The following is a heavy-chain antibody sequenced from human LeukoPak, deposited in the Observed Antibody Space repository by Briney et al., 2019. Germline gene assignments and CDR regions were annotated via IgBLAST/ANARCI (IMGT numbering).Heavy chain of an antibody. CDR1: GGTFSSNA. D-gene: IGHD6-13*01. CDR2: IIPIFGTA. Sequence: ASVKVSCKASGGTFSSNAISWVRQAPGQGREWMGGIIPIFGTANYAQKFQGRVTITADKSTSTAYMELSSLRSEDTAVYYCANLQGDSSSYHLDEAWGQGTLVTVSS. J-gene: IGHJ5*02. CDR3: ANLQGDSSSYHLDEA. V-gene: IGHV1-69*06.